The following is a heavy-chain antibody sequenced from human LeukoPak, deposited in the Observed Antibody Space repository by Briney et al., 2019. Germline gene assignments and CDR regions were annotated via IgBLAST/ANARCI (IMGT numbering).Heavy chain of an antibody. D-gene: IGHD3-22*01. V-gene: IGHV3-74*01. CDR3: ARVAAWDSSGYLFDY. Sequence: PGGSLRLSCAASGFTFSSYGMHWVRQAPGKGLVWVSRINSDGSSTSYADSVKGRFTISRENAKNTLYLQMNSLRAEDTAVYYCARVAAWDSSGYLFDYWGQGTLVTVSS. CDR2: INSDGSST. CDR1: GFTFSSYG. J-gene: IGHJ4*02.